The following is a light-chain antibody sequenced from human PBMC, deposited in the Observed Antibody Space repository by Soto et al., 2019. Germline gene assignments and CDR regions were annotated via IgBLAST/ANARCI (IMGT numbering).Light chain of an antibody. CDR1: QSVSSY. Sequence: EIVLTRSPATLSLSPGERATLSCRASQSVSSYLAWYQQKPGQAPRLLIYDASNRATGIPARFSGSGSGTDFTLTISNLEPEDFAVYYCQQRSNWPLTFGGGTKVEIK. CDR2: DAS. J-gene: IGKJ4*01. V-gene: IGKV3-11*01. CDR3: QQRSNWPLT.